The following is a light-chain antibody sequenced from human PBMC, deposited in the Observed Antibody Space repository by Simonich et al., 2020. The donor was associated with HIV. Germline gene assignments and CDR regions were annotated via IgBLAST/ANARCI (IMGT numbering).Light chain of an antibody. CDR3: CSYAGSSTFVV. CDR1: SSDVGSYNV. J-gene: IGLJ2*01. CDR2: EGS. V-gene: IGLV2-23*03. Sequence: QSALTQPASLSGSPGQSITISCTEPSSDVGSYNVVSWYQKHPGKAPKLMIYEGSKRPSGVSNRFSGSKSGNTASLTISGLQAEDEADYYCCSYAGSSTFVVFGGGTKLTVL.